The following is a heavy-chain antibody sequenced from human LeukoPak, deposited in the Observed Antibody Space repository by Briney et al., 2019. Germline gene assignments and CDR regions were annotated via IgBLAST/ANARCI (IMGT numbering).Heavy chain of an antibody. CDR2: IRRDGSVQ. D-gene: IGHD2-21*01. CDR3: ARNGHSHDN. J-gene: IGHJ4*02. CDR1: GFTFSSYW. V-gene: IGHV3-7*01. Sequence: TGGSLRLSCAASGFTFSSYWMSWVRQAPGKGLEWVANIRRDGSVQNYVDSVKGRFTISRDNPKNSVYLQMSSLRAEDTAVYYCARNGHSHDNWGQGTLVTVSS.